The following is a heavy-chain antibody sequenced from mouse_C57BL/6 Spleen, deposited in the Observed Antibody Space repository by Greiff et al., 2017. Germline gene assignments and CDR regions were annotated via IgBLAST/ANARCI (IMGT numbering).Heavy chain of an antibody. J-gene: IGHJ3*01. CDR1: GYTFTAYE. CDR3: TRDCWNSVCAY. D-gene: IGHD5-2*01. Sequence: QVQLQQSGAELVRPGASVTLSCKASGYTFTAYEMHWVKQTPVHGLEWIGAIDPETGGTAYNQKFKGKAILTADKSSSTAYMELRRLTSEDSAVYYCTRDCWNSVCAYWGQGTLVTVSA. CDR2: IDPETGGT. V-gene: IGHV1-15*01.